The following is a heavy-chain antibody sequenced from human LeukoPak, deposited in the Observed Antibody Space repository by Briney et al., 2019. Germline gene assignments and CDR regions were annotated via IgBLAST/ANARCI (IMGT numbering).Heavy chain of an antibody. Sequence: GESLRLSCAASGFTFSNNGMHWVRQAPGKGLEWVAFIWYDGRNKYYADSVKGRFTISRDNSKNTLYLQMNSLRAEDSAVYYCAKDRGWELRFMDVWGKGTTVTISS. V-gene: IGHV3-30*02. CDR2: IWYDGRNK. D-gene: IGHD1-26*01. CDR1: GFTFSNNG. CDR3: AKDRGWELRFMDV. J-gene: IGHJ6*03.